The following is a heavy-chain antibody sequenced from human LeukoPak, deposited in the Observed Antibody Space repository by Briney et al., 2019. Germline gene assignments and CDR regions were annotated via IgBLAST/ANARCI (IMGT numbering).Heavy chain of an antibody. CDR3: ARVIIPYYDYVWGSYLPEDYYFDY. Sequence: GGSLRLSCAASGFTFSSYWMSWVRQAPGKGLEWVANIKQDGSEKYYVDSVKGRFTISRDNAKNSLYLQMNSLRAEDTAVYYCARVIIPYYDYVWGSYLPEDYYFDYWGQGTLVTVSS. D-gene: IGHD3-16*02. J-gene: IGHJ4*02. CDR1: GFTFSSYW. CDR2: IKQDGSEK. V-gene: IGHV3-7*03.